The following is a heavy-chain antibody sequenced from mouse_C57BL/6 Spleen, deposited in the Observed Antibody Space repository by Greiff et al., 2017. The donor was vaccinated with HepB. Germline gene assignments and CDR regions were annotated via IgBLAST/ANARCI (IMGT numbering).Heavy chain of an antibody. CDR2: ISYDGSN. Sequence: EESGPGLVKPSQSLSLTCSVTGYSITSGYYWNWIRQFPGNKLEWMGYISYDGSNNYNPSLKNRISITRDTSKNQFFLKLNSVTTEDTATYYCAKAYYGNQRYFDVWGTGTTVTVSS. J-gene: IGHJ1*03. D-gene: IGHD2-10*01. CDR1: GYSITSGYY. CDR3: AKAYYGNQRYFDV. V-gene: IGHV3-6*01.